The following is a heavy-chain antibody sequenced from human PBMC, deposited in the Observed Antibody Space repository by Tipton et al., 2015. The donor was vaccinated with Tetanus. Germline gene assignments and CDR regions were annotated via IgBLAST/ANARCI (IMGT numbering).Heavy chain of an antibody. CDR2: MFNSGST. Sequence: LRLSCTVSGGSMGGSSYYWGWIRQPPGKGLEWIGSMFNSGSTNYNPSLKSRVTIAVDTSKNQLSLKMRYVTAADTAVYYCARNGSATPKTLYYHYSGMDVWGQGTTVTVSS. V-gene: IGHV4-39*07. D-gene: IGHD2-15*01. CDR1: GGSMGGSSYY. J-gene: IGHJ6*02. CDR3: ARNGSATPKTLYYHYSGMDV.